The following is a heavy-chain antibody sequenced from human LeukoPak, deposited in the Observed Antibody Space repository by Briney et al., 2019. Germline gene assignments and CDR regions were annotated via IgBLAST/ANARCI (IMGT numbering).Heavy chain of an antibody. Sequence: SETLSLTCAVYGGSFSGYYWSWIRQPPGKGLEWIGEINHSGSTNYNPSLKSRVTISVDTSKNQFSLKLSSVTAADTAVYYCAREGSYYDTLTGLLTYAFDIWGQGTMVTVSS. D-gene: IGHD3-9*01. J-gene: IGHJ3*02. CDR2: INHSGST. CDR1: GGSFSGYY. V-gene: IGHV4-34*01. CDR3: AREGSYYDTLTGLLTYAFDI.